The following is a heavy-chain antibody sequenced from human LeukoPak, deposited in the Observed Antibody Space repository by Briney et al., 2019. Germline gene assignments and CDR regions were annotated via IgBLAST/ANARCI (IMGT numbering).Heavy chain of an antibody. D-gene: IGHD2-8*01. CDR2: INPNSGGT. CDR3: ARDYCTNGVCYSSF. Sequence: ASVKVSCKASGYTFTGYYMHWVRQAPGQGLEWMGWINPNSGGTNYAQKFQGRVTMTRDTSISTAYMELSRLRSDDTAVYYCARDYCTNGVCYSSFWGQGTLVTVSS. CDR1: GYTFTGYY. J-gene: IGHJ4*02. V-gene: IGHV1-2*02.